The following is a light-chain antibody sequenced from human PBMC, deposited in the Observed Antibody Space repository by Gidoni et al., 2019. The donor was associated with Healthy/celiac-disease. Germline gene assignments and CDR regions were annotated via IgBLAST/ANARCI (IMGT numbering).Light chain of an antibody. V-gene: IGKV1-39*01. CDR2: AAS. CDR1: QSISSY. CDR3: QQSYSTPRT. Sequence: DIQMTQSPSSLSASVGDRVTITCRASQSISSYLNWYQQNPGKAPKLLIYAASSLQSGVPSRFSGIGSGTDFTLTISSLQPEDFATYYCQQSYSTPRTFGQGTKVEIK. J-gene: IGKJ1*01.